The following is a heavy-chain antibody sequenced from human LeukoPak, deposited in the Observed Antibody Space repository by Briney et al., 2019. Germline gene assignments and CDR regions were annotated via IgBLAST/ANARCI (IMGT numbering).Heavy chain of an antibody. CDR1: GGSFSGYY. V-gene: IGHV4-34*01. D-gene: IGHD7-27*01. Sequence: PSETLSLTCAVYGGSFSGYYWSWIRQPPGKGLEWIGEINHSGSTNYNPSLKSRVTISVDTSKNQFSLKLSSVTAADTAVYYCARERRAHWAAFDIWGQGTMVTVSS. CDR2: INHSGST. CDR3: ARERRAHWAAFDI. J-gene: IGHJ3*02.